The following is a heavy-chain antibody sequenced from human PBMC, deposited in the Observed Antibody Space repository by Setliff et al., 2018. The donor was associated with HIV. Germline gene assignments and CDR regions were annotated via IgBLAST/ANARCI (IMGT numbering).Heavy chain of an antibody. CDR2: ISPDGSAT. V-gene: IGHV3-7*01. CDR3: ARLGSDSSSWALAF. CDR1: GFTFSSAW. Sequence: GGSLRLSCAASGFTFSSAWMGWVRQAPAKGLEWVANISPDGSATYYVDSVKGRFTISRDNAKNSLYLQLNSLRVEDTAVYYCARLGSDSSSWALAFWGQGTLVTVSS. J-gene: IGHJ4*02. D-gene: IGHD6-13*01.